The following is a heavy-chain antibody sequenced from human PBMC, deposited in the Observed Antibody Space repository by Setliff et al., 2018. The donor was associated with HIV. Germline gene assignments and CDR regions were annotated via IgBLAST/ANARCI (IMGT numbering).Heavy chain of an antibody. Sequence: ASVKVSCKASGYTFTSSGITWVRQAPGHGLEWMGWIGTYNGDTNYAQKFQGRVTMTTDTSTSTAYMELRSLISDDTAVYYCAREGLWFGDRGYYMDVWGTGTAVTAP. D-gene: IGHD3-10*01. CDR3: AREGLWFGDRGYYMDV. CDR2: IGTYNGDT. CDR1: GYTFTSSG. J-gene: IGHJ6*03. V-gene: IGHV1-18*01.